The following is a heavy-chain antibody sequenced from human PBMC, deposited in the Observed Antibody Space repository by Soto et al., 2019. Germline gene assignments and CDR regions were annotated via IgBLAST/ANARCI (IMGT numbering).Heavy chain of an antibody. V-gene: IGHV4-34*01. CDR1: GGYFSGYY. CDR2: INHSGST. Sequence: SETLSLTCAVYGGYFSGYYWSWIRQPPGMGLEWIGEINHSGSTTYNPSLKSRVTITVDTSKNQFSLKLSSVTAADTAVYYCARVYYDFWSGYFMTPWFDPWGQGTLVTVSS. CDR3: ARVYYDFWSGYFMTPWFDP. D-gene: IGHD3-3*01. J-gene: IGHJ5*02.